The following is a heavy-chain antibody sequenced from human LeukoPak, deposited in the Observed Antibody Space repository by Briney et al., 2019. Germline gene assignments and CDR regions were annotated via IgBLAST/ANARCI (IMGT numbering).Heavy chain of an antibody. CDR3: ARVLSSGYLERDAFDI. CDR2: IYTSGST. D-gene: IGHD3-22*01. V-gene: IGHV4-4*07. CDR1: GGSISGYY. Sequence: SETLSLTCTVSGGSISGYYWSWIPQPAGKGLEWIGGIYTSGSTNYNPSLKSRVTMSVDTSKNQFSLKLSSVTAADTAVYYCARVLSSGYLERDAFDIWGQGTMATVPS. J-gene: IGHJ3*02.